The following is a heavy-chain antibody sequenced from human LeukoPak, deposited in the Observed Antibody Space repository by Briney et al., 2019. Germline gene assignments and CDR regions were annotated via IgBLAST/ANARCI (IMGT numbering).Heavy chain of an antibody. CDR3: ARDVGGSIRGAVAGWDY. J-gene: IGHJ4*02. D-gene: IGHD6-19*01. V-gene: IGHV1-18*01. CDR2: STPYNGNI. Sequence: ASVTVSCKASGYTFANYGISWVRQAPGQGLEWLGWSTPYNGNIKYAQKVQGRVTMTTDTSTNTAYMELTTLRSDDTAVYYCARDVGGSIRGAVAGWDYWGQGTPVTVSS. CDR1: GYTFANYG.